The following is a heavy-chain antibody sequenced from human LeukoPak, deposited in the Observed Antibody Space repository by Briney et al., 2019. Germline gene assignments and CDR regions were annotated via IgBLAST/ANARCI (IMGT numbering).Heavy chain of an antibody. CDR1: GFTFDDYG. V-gene: IGHV3-20*04. J-gene: IGHJ6*03. CDR3: AKLPTALVPHLYYYYYYMDV. Sequence: PGGSLRLSCVASGFTFDDYGMTWVRQAPGQWLEWVSFINWNGGSPGYADSVRGRFTISRDNAKNSLYLQMNSLRAEDTAVYYCAKLPTALVPHLYYYYYYMDVWGKGTTVTISS. D-gene: IGHD6-13*01. CDR2: INWNGGSP.